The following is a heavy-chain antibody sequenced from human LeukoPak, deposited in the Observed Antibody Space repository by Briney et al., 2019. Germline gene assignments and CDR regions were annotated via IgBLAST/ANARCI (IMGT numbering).Heavy chain of an antibody. J-gene: IGHJ6*03. CDR1: GYTFTGYY. CDR3: ARVSITIFGVVPDYNYYYMDV. D-gene: IGHD3-3*01. CDR2: INPNSGGT. Sequence: ASVKVSCKASGYTFTGYYMHWVRQAPGQGLEWMGWINPNSGGTNYAQKFQGRVTMTRDTSISTAYMELSRLRSDDTAVYYCARVSITIFGVVPDYNYYYMDVWGKGTTVTVSS. V-gene: IGHV1-2*02.